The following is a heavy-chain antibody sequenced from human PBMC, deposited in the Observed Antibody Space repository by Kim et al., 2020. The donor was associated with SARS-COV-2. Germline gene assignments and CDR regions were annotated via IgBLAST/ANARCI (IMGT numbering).Heavy chain of an antibody. V-gene: IGHV4-59*08. Sequence: SETLSLTCTVSGGSINNDYWYWFRQSPEKGLEWFGYNSYSGIYNYNPSLRGRVTITADTSENQFSLKLSSVTAADKAGDYFERSYLFSGSFGCFDPWGQGTLVTVSS. J-gene: IGHJ5*02. CDR2: NSYSGIY. CDR1: GGSINNDY. D-gene: IGHD1-26*01. CDR3: ERSYLFSGSFGCFDP.